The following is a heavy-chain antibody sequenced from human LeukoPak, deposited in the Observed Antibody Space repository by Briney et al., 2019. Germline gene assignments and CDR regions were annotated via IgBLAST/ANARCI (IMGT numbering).Heavy chain of an antibody. CDR1: GYTFTGYY. V-gene: IGHV1-2*02. CDR2: INPNTGGT. CDR3: ARDRSRLLWFGELLGGEFDY. D-gene: IGHD3-10*01. J-gene: IGHJ4*02. Sequence: GASVKVSCKASGYTFTGYYMHWVRQAPGQGLEWMGWINPNTGGTKYAQNFQGRVTMTRDMSISTAYMELSRLRSDDTAVYYCARDRSRLLWFGELLGGEFDYWGQGTLVTVSS.